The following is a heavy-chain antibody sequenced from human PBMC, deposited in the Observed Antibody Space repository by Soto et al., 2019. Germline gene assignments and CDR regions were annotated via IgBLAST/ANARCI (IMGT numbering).Heavy chain of an antibody. Sequence: EVQLVESGGGLVQPGGSLRLSCAASGFTVSNNYMRWVRQAPGKGLEWVSLIYSGGATYYADSVKGRFNISRDNTKNTLYLQMNSLRAEDTAVYYWERDGTYNWVGGQGSLVTVSS. J-gene: IGHJ4*02. CDR2: IYSGGAT. D-gene: IGHD1-1*01. V-gene: IGHV3-66*01. CDR3: ERDGTYNWV. CDR1: GFTVSNNY.